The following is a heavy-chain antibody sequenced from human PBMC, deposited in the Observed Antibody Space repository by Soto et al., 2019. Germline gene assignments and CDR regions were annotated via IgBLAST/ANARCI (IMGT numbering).Heavy chain of an antibody. CDR3: ARDLSLDI. CDR1: GGSVSSGSYY. D-gene: IGHD3-16*02. V-gene: IGHV4-61*01. Sequence: QVQLQESGPGLVKPSETLSLTCTVSGGSVSSGSYYWTWIRQPPGKGLEWIGYIYYSGSTNYNPSLKSRVTISVSTSKNQFALKLSSVTAADTAVYYCARDLSLDIWGQGTMVTVSS. CDR2: IYYSGST. J-gene: IGHJ3*02.